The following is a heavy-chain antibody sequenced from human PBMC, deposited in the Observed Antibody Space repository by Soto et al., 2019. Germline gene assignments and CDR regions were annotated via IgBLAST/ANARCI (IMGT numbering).Heavy chain of an antibody. V-gene: IGHV4-59*01. Sequence: SETLPLTCTVSGGSISSYYWSWIRQPPGKGLEWIGYIYYSGSTNYNPSLKSRVTISVDTSKNQFSLKLSSVTAADTAVYYCAREWGGKTYYYDSSGYYGAFDIWGQGTMVTVSS. CDR3: AREWGGKTYYYDSSGYYGAFDI. J-gene: IGHJ3*02. CDR2: IYYSGST. D-gene: IGHD3-22*01. CDR1: GGSISSYY.